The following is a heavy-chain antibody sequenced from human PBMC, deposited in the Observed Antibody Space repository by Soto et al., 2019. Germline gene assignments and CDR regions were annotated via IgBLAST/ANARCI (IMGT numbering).Heavy chain of an antibody. V-gene: IGHV4-30-4*01. D-gene: IGHD2-8*01. CDR2: IYYSGYT. CDR1: GGSISSGDYY. J-gene: IGHJ5*02. Sequence: PSETLSLTCSVSGGSISSGDYYWSWIRQPSGKGLEWIGYIYYSGYTSYNPSLKSRLAISVDTSKNQLSLKLSSVTAADTAVYYCARVDKMLSAHKWFDPLGQGTLVTVSS. CDR3: ARVDKMLSAHKWFDP.